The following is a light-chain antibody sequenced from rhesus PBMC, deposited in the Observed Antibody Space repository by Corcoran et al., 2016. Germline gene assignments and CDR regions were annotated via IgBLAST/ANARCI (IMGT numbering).Light chain of an antibody. J-gene: IGLJ2*01. CDR3: MIWHNNDGL. Sequence: QPVLTQPTSLSASPGASARLTCTLSSGISVVIYRIFWYQQKPGSPPRYLLNYHTDSDKNQGSGVPSRFSGSKDASANAGILLISGLQSEDEADYYCMIWHNNDGLFGGGTRLTVL. CDR1: SGISVVIYR. V-gene: IGLV5-83*02. CDR2: YHTDSDK.